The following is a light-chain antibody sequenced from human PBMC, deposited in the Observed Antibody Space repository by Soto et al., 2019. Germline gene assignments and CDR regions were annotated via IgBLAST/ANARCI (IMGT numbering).Light chain of an antibody. CDR2: GTS. J-gene: IGKJ2*01. CDR1: QSVGSN. Sequence: EIVMTHSPVTLSVSPGERAALSCRASQSVGSNFAWCQQRPGQAPRVLIYGTSTRATGVPARFSGSGSGTDFTLTSSSLQSEEFAVYYWQQYNNWPYTFGQGTRLEIK. V-gene: IGKV3-15*01. CDR3: QQYNNWPYT.